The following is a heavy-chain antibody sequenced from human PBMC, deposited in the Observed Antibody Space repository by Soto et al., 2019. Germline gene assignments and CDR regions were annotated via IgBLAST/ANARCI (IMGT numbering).Heavy chain of an antibody. V-gene: IGHV1-3*01. D-gene: IGHD1-1*01. CDR1: GYTFTSYA. CDR3: ARAPATGTTRKEITWFDP. Sequence: EASVKVSCKASGYTFTSYAMHWVRQAPGQRLEWMGWINAGNGNTKYSQKFQGRVTITRDTSASTAYMELSSLRSEDTAVYYCARAPATGTTRKEITWFDPWGQGTLVTVSS. CDR2: INAGNGNT. J-gene: IGHJ5*02.